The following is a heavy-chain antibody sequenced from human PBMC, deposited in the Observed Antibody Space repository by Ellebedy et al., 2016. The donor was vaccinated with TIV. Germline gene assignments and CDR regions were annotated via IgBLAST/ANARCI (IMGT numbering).Heavy chain of an antibody. Sequence: ASVKVSCKASGYTFSNYAIYWVRQAPGQRPEWMGWINAANGDTRYSQSFLGRVTFTRDKAATTAYMELASLTYEDTAVYYCARDRSSSWCYYFDYWGQGTLVTVSS. CDR3: ARDRSSSWCYYFDY. V-gene: IGHV1-3*01. D-gene: IGHD6-13*01. CDR1: GYTFSNYA. J-gene: IGHJ4*02. CDR2: INAANGDT.